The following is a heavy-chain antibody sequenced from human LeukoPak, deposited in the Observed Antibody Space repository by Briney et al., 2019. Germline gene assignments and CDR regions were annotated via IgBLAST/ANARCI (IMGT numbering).Heavy chain of an antibody. CDR1: GGTFSSYA. J-gene: IGHJ4*02. D-gene: IGHD6-13*01. Sequence: GASVKVSCKASGGTFSSYAISWVRQAPGQGLEWMGGIIPIFGTANYAQKFQGRVTMTTDTSTSTAYMELRSLRSDDTAVYYCARGYRKQLGLYYFDYWGQGTLVTVSS. V-gene: IGHV1-69*05. CDR2: IIPIFGTA. CDR3: ARGYRKQLGLYYFDY.